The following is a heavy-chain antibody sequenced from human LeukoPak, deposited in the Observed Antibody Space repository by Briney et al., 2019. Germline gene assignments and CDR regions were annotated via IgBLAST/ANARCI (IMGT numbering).Heavy chain of an antibody. J-gene: IGHJ4*02. CDR2: INPKSGGT. D-gene: IGHD5-24*01. Sequence: ASVKVSCKASGYAFTGYYIHWVRQAPGQGPEWMGWINPKSGGTKYAQNFQGRVTMTRDTSISTAYMELNRLRSDDTAVYYCARIDVEMTTLIDYWGQGTLVTVSS. CDR1: GYAFTGYY. CDR3: ARIDVEMTTLIDY. V-gene: IGHV1-2*02.